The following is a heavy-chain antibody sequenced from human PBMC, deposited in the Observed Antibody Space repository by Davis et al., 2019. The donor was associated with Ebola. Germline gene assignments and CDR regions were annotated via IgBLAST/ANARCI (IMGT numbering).Heavy chain of an antibody. Sequence: MPSETLSLTCTASGGSISSRSYHWGWIRQTPGKGLEWIGSIYYSGSTDYNPSLKSRVTISVDTSRNQFSLRLNSVTAADTAVYYCASREVASGPVDYWGQGTLVSVSS. CDR2: IYYSGST. CDR1: GGSISSRSYH. V-gene: IGHV4-39*01. CDR3: ASREVASGPVDY. D-gene: IGHD2-15*01. J-gene: IGHJ4*02.